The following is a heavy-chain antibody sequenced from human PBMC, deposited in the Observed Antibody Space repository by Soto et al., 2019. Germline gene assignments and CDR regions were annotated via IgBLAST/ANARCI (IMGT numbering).Heavy chain of an antibody. J-gene: IGHJ5*02. Sequence: GGSLRLSCAASGFTFSSYAMSWVRQAPGKGLEWVSAISGSGGSTYYADSVKGRFTISRDNSKNTLYLQMNSLRAEDTAVYYCAKAPPQFCSSTSCYPSINWFDPWGQGTLVTVSS. CDR3: AKAPPQFCSSTSCYPSINWFDP. V-gene: IGHV3-23*01. CDR2: ISGSGGST. D-gene: IGHD2-2*01. CDR1: GFTFSSYA.